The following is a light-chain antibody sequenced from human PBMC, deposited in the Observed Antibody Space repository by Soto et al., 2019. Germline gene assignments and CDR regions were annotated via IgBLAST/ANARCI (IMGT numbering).Light chain of an antibody. J-gene: IGKJ1*01. V-gene: IGKV1-5*01. CDR3: QQYNSYSPWT. CDR2: DAS. Sequence: DIQMTQSPSTLSASVGDRVTITCRASQSISSWLAWYQQKPGKAPKLLIYDASSLESGVRSRFSGSGSGTEFTPTISSLQPDDFAKYYCQQYNSYSPWTFDQGTKVEIK. CDR1: QSISSW.